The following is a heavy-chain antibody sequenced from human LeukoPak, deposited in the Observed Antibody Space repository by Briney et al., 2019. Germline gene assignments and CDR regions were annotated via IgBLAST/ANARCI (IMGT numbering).Heavy chain of an antibody. D-gene: IGHD5-12*01. CDR2: IYYSGST. Sequence: SETLSLTCTVSGGSISSCYWSWIRQPPGKGLEWIGYIYYSGSTNYNPSLKSRVTISVDTSKNQFSLKLSSVTAADTAVYYCARRGYADYYYGMDVWGQGTTVTVSS. J-gene: IGHJ6*02. CDR3: ARRGYADYYYGMDV. V-gene: IGHV4-59*08. CDR1: GGSISSCY.